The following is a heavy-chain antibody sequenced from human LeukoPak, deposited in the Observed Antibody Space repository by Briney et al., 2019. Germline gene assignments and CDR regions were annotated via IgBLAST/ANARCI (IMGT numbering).Heavy chain of an antibody. CDR2: VFYIGST. J-gene: IGHJ4*02. CDR1: GGSISSYY. V-gene: IGHV4-59*08. Sequence: SETLSLTCTVSGGSISSYYWSWIRQPPGKGLEWIGYVFYIGSTNYNPSLKSRVTISVDTSKNQFSLKLYSVTAADTAVYYCASGEMATIRYYFDYWGQGTLVTVSS. D-gene: IGHD5-24*01. CDR3: ASGEMATIRYYFDY.